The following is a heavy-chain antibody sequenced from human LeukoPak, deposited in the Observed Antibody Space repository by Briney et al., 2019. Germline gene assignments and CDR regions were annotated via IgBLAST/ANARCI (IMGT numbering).Heavy chain of an antibody. CDR3: ARDYFPSPNYYGSGSKPPPFDY. CDR2: IWYDGSNK. J-gene: IGHJ4*02. D-gene: IGHD3-10*01. V-gene: IGHV3-33*01. CDR1: GFTFSSYG. Sequence: GRSLRLSCAASGFTFSSYGMHWVRQAPGKGLEWAAVIWYDGSNKYYADSVKGRFTISRDNSKNTLYLQMNSLRAEDTAVYYCARDYFPSPNYYGSGSKPPPFDYWGQGTLVTVSS.